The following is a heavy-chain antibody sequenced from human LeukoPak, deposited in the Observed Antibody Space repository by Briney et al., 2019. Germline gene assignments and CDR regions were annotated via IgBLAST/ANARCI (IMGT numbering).Heavy chain of an antibody. Sequence: TGGSLRLSCAASGFTFSDYYMSWIRQAPGKGLEWVSYISSSSSYTNYADSVKGRFTISRDNAKNSLYLQMNSLRAEDTAVYYCARLISRNWFDPWGQRTLDTVSS. D-gene: IGHD3-16*01. CDR3: ARLISRNWFDP. CDR2: ISSSSSYT. V-gene: IGHV3-11*06. J-gene: IGHJ5*02. CDR1: GFTFSDYY.